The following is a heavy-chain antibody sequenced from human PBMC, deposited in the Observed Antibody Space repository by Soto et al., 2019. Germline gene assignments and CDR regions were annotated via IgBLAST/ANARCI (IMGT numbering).Heavy chain of an antibody. V-gene: IGHV3-72*01. D-gene: IGHD3-3*02. CDR1: GFIFSDYY. CDR3: ARGLNSFDR. CDR2: SRIKADNYIT. J-gene: IGHJ4*02. Sequence: PGGSLRLSCAVSGFIFSDYYMDWVRQAPGKGLEWLARSRIKADNYITQYAASVRGRFTISRDDSTNSLLLQMNSLQIDDTAVYYCARGLNSFDRWGQGTLVIVSS.